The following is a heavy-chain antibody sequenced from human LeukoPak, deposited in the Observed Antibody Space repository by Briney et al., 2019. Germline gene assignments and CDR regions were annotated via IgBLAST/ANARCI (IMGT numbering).Heavy chain of an antibody. CDR3: ARDLSWNTADR. CDR2: INPDGTII. V-gene: IGHV3-74*01. Sequence: GGSLRLPCVGSVFTYTDYWMHWFRQAPGKGPVWVSRINPDGTIIDYADSVKGRLRISRDNAKNLLYLQMNGLRADDTAVYYCARDLSWNTADRWGQGILVTVSS. CDR1: VFTYTDYW. J-gene: IGHJ5*02. D-gene: IGHD5-18*01.